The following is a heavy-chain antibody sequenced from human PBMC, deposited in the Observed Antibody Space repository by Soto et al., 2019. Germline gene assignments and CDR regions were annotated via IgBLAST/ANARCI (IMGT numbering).Heavy chain of an antibody. CDR1: GFTFSSYG. J-gene: IGHJ6*02. V-gene: IGHV3-30*18. Sequence: GGSLRLSCAASGFTFSSYGMHWVRQAPGKGLEWVAVISYDGSNKYYADSVKGRFTISRDNSKNTLYLQMNSLRAEDTAVYYCAKDSYYYYYGMDVWGQGTTVTVSS. CDR3: AKDSYYYYYGMDV. CDR2: ISYDGSNK.